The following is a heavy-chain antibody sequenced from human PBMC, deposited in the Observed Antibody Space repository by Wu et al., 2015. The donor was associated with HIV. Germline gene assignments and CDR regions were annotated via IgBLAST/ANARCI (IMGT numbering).Heavy chain of an antibody. V-gene: IGHV1-2*02. J-gene: IGHJ3*02. Sequence: QVQLEQSGAEVKTPGASVKVFCKASGYTFTGHYIHWVRQAPGQGLDWMGWINPNSGGTNYAQKFQGRVTMTRDTSISTAYLELSRLRSDDTAVYYCARDGRVDGSMIVVVISIDAFDIWGQGTMVTVSS. CDR1: GYTFTGHY. D-gene: IGHD3-22*01. CDR3: ARDGRVDGSMIVVVISIDAFDI. CDR2: INPNSGGT.